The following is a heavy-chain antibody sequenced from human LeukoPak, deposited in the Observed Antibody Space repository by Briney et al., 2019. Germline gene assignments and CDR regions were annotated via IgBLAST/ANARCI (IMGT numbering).Heavy chain of an antibody. V-gene: IGHV3-23*01. CDR1: GFTFSSYA. Sequence: QPGGSLRLSCAASGFTFSSYAMSWVRQAPGKGLEWVSAISGSGGSTYYADSVKGRFTISRDNSKNTLYLQMNSLRAEDTAVYYCAKDQGMDTAQIAYYYYGMDVWGQGTTVTVSS. J-gene: IGHJ6*02. D-gene: IGHD5-18*01. CDR3: AKDQGMDTAQIAYYYYGMDV. CDR2: ISGSGGST.